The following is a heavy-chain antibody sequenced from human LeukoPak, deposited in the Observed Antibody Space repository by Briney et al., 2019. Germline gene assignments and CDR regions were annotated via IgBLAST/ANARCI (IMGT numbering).Heavy chain of an antibody. CDR2: INSDGSST. Sequence: GGSLRLSCAASGFTFSSYWMYWVRQVPGKGLVWVSRINSDGSSTSYADSVKGRFTISRDNAKNTLYLQMNSLRAEDTAVYYCARDFKSEYYDSSVFFDYWGQGTLVTVSS. CDR1: GFTFSSYW. J-gene: IGHJ4*02. V-gene: IGHV3-74*01. D-gene: IGHD3-22*01. CDR3: ARDFKSEYYDSSVFFDY.